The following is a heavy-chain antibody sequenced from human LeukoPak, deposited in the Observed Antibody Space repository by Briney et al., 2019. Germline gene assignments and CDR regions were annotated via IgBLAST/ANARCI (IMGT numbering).Heavy chain of an antibody. CDR3: ARRRGSGNTGLAY. V-gene: IGHV5-51*01. CDR2: IYPGDPDT. J-gene: IGHJ4*02. D-gene: IGHD3-16*01. Sequence: GESLKISCKGSGYNFTNYWIGWVRQMPGKGLEWMGVIYPGDPDTRYSPSFQGQVTISADKSISTAYLQWSSLKASDTAMYYCARRRGSGNTGLAYWGQGTLVTVSS. CDR1: GYNFTNYW.